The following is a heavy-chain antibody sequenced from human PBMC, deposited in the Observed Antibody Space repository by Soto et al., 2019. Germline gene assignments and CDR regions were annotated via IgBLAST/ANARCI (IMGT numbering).Heavy chain of an antibody. D-gene: IGHD3-16*01. CDR1: GFTFSDYY. V-gene: IGHV3-11*01. Sequence: VGSLRLSCAASGFTFSDYYMSWIRQAPGKGLEWVSYISSSGSTIYYADSVKGRFTISRDNAKNSLYLQMNSLRAEDTAVYYWGREIRGGGAFDIWGQGTMVTVSS. CDR3: GREIRGGGAFDI. CDR2: ISSSGSTI. J-gene: IGHJ3*02.